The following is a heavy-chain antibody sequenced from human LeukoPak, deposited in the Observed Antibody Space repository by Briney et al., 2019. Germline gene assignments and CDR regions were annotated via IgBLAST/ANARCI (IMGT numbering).Heavy chain of an antibody. V-gene: IGHV3-23*01. CDR2: ISGSGGST. J-gene: IGHJ1*01. CDR1: GFTFSSYA. D-gene: IGHD3-3*01. Sequence: GGSLRLSCAASGFTFSSYAMSWVRQAPGKGLEGVSAISGSGGSTYYADSVKGRFTISRDNSKNTLYLQMNSLRAEDTAVYYCAKVYLTYYDFWSGYSRAEYFQHWGQGTLVTVSS. CDR3: AKVYLTYYDFWSGYSRAEYFQH.